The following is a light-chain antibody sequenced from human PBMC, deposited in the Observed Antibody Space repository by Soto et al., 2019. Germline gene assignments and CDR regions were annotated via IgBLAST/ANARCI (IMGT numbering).Light chain of an antibody. V-gene: IGKV3-20*01. CDR3: QQYGDSRQVT. CDR1: QSVSSTY. CDR2: GAS. J-gene: IGKJ4*01. Sequence: EIVLTQSPGTLSLSPGERATLSCRASQSVSSTYLAWYQQKPGQAPKLLIFGASIRATDIPDRFSGSGSGTDFTITIRRLEPEDFALYYCQQYGDSRQVTFGGGTKVDIK.